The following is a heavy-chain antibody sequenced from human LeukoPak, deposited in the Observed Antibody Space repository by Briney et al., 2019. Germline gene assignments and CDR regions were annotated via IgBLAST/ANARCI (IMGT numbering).Heavy chain of an antibody. Sequence: ASVKVSCKASGGTFSSYAISWVRQAPGQGLEWMGGIIPIFGTANYPQKFQGRVTITADESTSTAYMELSSLRSEDTAVYYCAGYQLLPTDYYYYYMDVWGKGTTVTVSS. V-gene: IGHV1-69*13. CDR3: AGYQLLPTDYYYYYMDV. J-gene: IGHJ6*03. CDR1: GGTFSSYA. CDR2: IIPIFGTA. D-gene: IGHD2-2*01.